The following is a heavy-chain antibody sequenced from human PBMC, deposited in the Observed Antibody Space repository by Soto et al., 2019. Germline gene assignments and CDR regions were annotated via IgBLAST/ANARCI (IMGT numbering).Heavy chain of an antibody. Sequence: GGSLRLSCAASGFTFSSYAMHWVRQAPGKGLEWVAVISYDGSNKYYADSVKGRFTISRDNSKNTLYLQMNSLRAEDTAMYYCARGIAAVTGHYYYYGMDVWGQGTTVTVSS. J-gene: IGHJ6*02. V-gene: IGHV3-30-3*01. CDR3: ARGIAAVTGHYYYYGMDV. D-gene: IGHD6-13*01. CDR1: GFTFSSYA. CDR2: ISYDGSNK.